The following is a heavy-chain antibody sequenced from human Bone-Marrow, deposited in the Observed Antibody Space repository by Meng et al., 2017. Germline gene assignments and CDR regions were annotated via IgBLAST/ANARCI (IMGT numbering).Heavy chain of an antibody. Sequence: VQLQGSGPGLVKPSQTLSLTCTVSGGSISSGGNYWSWIRQHSGKGLEWIGYIYYSGNTYYNPSLKSLVNISVDTSKNQFSLKVSSVTAADTAVYYCARGSTNWFDPWGQGILVTVSS. CDR2: IYYSGNT. V-gene: IGHV4-31*01. CDR3: ARGSTNWFDP. CDR1: GGSISSGGNY. J-gene: IGHJ5*02.